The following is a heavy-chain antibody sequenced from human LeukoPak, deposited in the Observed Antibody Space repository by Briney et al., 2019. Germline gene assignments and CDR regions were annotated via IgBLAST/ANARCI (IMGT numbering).Heavy chain of an antibody. V-gene: IGHV3-23*01. Sequence: GGSLRLSCAASGFTVSSNYMSWVRQAPGKGLEWVSAISGSGGSTYYADSVKGRFTISRDNSKNTLYLQMNSLRAEDTAVYYCAKVWELAESSPPFFDYWGQGTLVTVSS. J-gene: IGHJ4*02. CDR3: AKVWELAESSPPFFDY. D-gene: IGHD3-10*01. CDR1: GFTVSSNY. CDR2: ISGSGGST.